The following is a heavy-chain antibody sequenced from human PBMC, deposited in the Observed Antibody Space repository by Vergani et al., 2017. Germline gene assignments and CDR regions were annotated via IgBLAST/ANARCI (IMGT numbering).Heavy chain of an antibody. D-gene: IGHD3-10*01. CDR3: ARRRHSGSYFWAPNWSDP. V-gene: IGHV5-51*01. CDR1: GYSFTSYW. CDR2: IYPGDSDT. J-gene: IGHJ5*02. Sequence: EVQLVQSGAEVKKPGESLKISCKGSGYSFTSYWIGWVRQMPGKGLEWMGIIYPGDSDTSYSPSFQGQVTISADKSINTAYLQWSSLKATDTAMYYCARRRHSGSYFWAPNWSDPWGQGPLVTVSS.